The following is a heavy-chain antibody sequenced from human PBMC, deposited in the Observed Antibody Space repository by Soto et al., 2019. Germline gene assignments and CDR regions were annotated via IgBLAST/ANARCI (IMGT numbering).Heavy chain of an antibody. D-gene: IGHD3-22*01. V-gene: IGHV3-23*01. J-gene: IGHJ4*01. Sequence: GGSLRLSCAASGFTFSSHAMIWVRQAPGKGLEWVSSISGSDGSTFYADSVKGRFTISRDDSKDSLFLQMSSLRAEDTAIYYCAKFDSRGYARAPFDYWGHGTLVTVSS. CDR2: ISGSDGST. CDR3: AKFDSRGYARAPFDY. CDR1: GFTFSSHA.